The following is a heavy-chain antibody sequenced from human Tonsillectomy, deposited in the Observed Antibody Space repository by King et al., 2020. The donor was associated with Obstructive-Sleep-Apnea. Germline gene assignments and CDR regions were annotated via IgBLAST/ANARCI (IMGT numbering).Heavy chain of an antibody. D-gene: IGHD3-22*01. CDR1: GFTFSNAW. V-gene: IGHV3-15*01. CDR2: IKSKTDGGTT. Sequence: QLVQSGGGLVKPGGSLRLSCAASGFTFSNAWMSWVRQAPGKGLEWVGRIKSKTDGGTTDYAAPVKGRFTISRDDSKNTLYLPMNSLKTEDTAVYYCTTDRSRYYDSSGYYYDFDYWGQGTLVTVSS. J-gene: IGHJ4*02. CDR3: TTDRSRYYDSSGYYYDFDY.